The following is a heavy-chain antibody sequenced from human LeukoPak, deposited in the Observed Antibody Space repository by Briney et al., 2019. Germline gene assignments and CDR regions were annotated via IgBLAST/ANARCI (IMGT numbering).Heavy chain of an antibody. CDR3: VLPGGYDFWSGYPQADY. D-gene: IGHD3-3*01. J-gene: IGHJ4*02. V-gene: IGHV3-30-3*01. CDR2: ISYDGSNK. Sequence: GGSLRLSCAASGFTFSSCAMHWVRQAPGKGLEWVAVISYDGSNKYYADFVKGRFTISRDNSKNTLYLQMNSLRAEDTAVYYCVLPGGYDFWSGYPQADYWGQGTLVTVSS. CDR1: GFTFSSCA.